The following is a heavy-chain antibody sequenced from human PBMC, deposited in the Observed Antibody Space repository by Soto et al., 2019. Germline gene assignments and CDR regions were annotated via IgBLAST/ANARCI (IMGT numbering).Heavy chain of an antibody. CDR3: ARPRNLITAAAQVGDCNS. CDR2: IYWDGDV. Sequence: QITLKESGPTLVKPTQTLTLTCTFSGFSLTTDGGGVGWVRQPPGEALEWLALIYWDGDVCYSPSLKTRLSTPKENTKNPAVFIITSIDPVESATCYCARPRNLITAAAQVGDCNSWGQGNRATV. J-gene: IGHJ4*02. CDR1: GFSLTTDGGG. D-gene: IGHD3-10*01. V-gene: IGHV2-5*02.